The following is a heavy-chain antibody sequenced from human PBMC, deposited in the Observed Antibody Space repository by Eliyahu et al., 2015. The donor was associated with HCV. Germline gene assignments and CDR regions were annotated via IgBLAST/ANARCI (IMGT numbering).Heavy chain of an antibody. J-gene: IGHJ1*01. Sequence: QVQLQESGPGLVKPSETLSLTCTVSGGSVSSGSYYWSWIRQPPGKGLEWIGYIYYSGSTNYNPSLKSRVTISVDTSKNQFSLKLSSVTAADTAVYYCARVAVAGKYFQHWGQGTLVTVSS. V-gene: IGHV4-61*01. CDR2: IYYSGST. CDR1: GGSVSSGSYY. D-gene: IGHD6-19*01. CDR3: ARVAVAGKYFQH.